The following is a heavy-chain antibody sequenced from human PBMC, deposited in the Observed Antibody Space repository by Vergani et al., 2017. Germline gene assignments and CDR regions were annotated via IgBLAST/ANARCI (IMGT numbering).Heavy chain of an antibody. Sequence: QVQLVQSGAEVKTPGASVKVSCKASGYTFTSYGISWVRQAPGQGLEWMGWISAYNGNTNYAQKLQGRVTMTTDTSTSTAYMELRSLRSDDTAVYYCARVVLWFGELLYGWFDPWGQGTLVTVSS. J-gene: IGHJ5*02. CDR1: GYTFTSYG. CDR2: ISAYNGNT. CDR3: ARVVLWFGELLYGWFDP. D-gene: IGHD3-10*01. V-gene: IGHV1-18*04.